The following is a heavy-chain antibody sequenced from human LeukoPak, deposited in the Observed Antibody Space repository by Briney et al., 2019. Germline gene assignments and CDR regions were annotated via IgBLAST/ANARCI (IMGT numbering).Heavy chain of an antibody. V-gene: IGHV1-18*01. Sequence: ASVKVSCKASGYTFTSYGISWVRQAPGQGLEWMGWISAYNGNTNYAQKLQGRVTMTTDTSTSTAYMELRSLRSDDTAVYYCARDPLSYDSSAYRWFDPWGQGTLVTVSS. J-gene: IGHJ5*02. CDR1: GYTFTSYG. D-gene: IGHD3-22*01. CDR2: ISAYNGNT. CDR3: ARDPLSYDSSAYRWFDP.